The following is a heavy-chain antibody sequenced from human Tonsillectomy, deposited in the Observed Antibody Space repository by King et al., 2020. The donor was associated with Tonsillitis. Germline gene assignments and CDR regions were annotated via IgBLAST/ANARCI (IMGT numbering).Heavy chain of an antibody. V-gene: IGHV3-23*04. J-gene: IGHJ6*03. D-gene: IGHD4-17*01. CDR2: TSTSGSNT. CDR1: GITFSSHA. CDR3: AKHDHGDYYYYMDV. Sequence: VQLVESGGGLVQPGGSLRLSCAASGITFSSHAMTWVRQVPGKGLEWVSATSTSGSNTYYADSVKGRVTISRDNSKNTLYLQMNSLRAEDTAVYYCAKHDHGDYYYYMDVWGKGTTVTVSS.